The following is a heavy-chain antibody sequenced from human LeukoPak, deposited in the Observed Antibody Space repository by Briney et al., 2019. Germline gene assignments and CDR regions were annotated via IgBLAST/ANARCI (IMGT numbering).Heavy chain of an antibody. Sequence: PSETLSLTCAVYGGSFSGYYWSWIRQPPGKGLEWIGEINHSGSTNYNPSHKSRVTISVDTSKNQFSLKLSSVTAADTAVYYCARGGWSFYGMDVWGQGTTVTVSS. J-gene: IGHJ6*02. D-gene: IGHD2-8*01. CDR3: ARGGWSFYGMDV. CDR1: GGSFSGYY. V-gene: IGHV4-34*01. CDR2: INHSGST.